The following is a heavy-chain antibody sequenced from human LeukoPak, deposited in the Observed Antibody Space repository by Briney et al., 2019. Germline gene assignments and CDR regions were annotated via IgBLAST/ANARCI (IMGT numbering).Heavy chain of an antibody. V-gene: IGHV3-30*03. CDR1: GFTFSSYG. J-gene: IGHJ4*02. Sequence: GGSLRLSCAASGFTFSSYGMHWVRQAPGKGLEWAAVISYDGSNKYYADSVKGRFTISRDNSKNTLYLQMNSLRAEDTAVYYCARALYYFDYWGQGTLVTVSS. CDR3: ARALYYFDY. CDR2: ISYDGSNK.